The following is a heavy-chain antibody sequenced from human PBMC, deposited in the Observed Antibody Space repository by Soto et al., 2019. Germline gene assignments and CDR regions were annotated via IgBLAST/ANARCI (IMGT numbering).Heavy chain of an antibody. Sequence: EVQLLESGGGLVQPWGSLRLSCAASGFTFSSYAMGWVRQAPGKGLEWVSSINSGGGTTYYADSVEGRFTISRDNSKNTLYLQMSSLRAEDTAVYYCAKDRGYSYNWYTGDYWGQGSLVTVSS. V-gene: IGHV3-23*01. CDR2: INSGGGTT. J-gene: IGHJ4*02. D-gene: IGHD1-1*01. CDR3: AKDRGYSYNWYTGDY. CDR1: GFTFSSYA.